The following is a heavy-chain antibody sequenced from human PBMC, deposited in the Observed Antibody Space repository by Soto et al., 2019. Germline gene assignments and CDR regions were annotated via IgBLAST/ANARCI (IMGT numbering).Heavy chain of an antibody. CDR2: INGDGSRI. J-gene: IGHJ6*03. Sequence: EVQLVESGGGLVQPGGSLRLSCAASGFPFSGYWMHWVRQAPGKGLVWVSSINGDGSRINYADSVKGRFTISRDNAENTLYLQMNSLRDEDTAVYYCARDVENDGNYYIDARGKGTTVTVSS. D-gene: IGHD1-1*01. V-gene: IGHV3-74*01. CDR1: GFPFSGYW. CDR3: ARDVENDGNYYIDA.